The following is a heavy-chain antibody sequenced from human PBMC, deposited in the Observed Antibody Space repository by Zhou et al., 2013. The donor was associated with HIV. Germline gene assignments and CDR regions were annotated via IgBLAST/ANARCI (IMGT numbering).Heavy chain of an antibody. J-gene: IGHJ5*02. CDR1: GDTFTIYT. V-gene: IGHV1-69*05. CDR3: ARNAVVGDANWFDP. Sequence: QVQLMQSGAEVRKPGSSVQVSCKTSGDTFTIYTYGVNWLRQAPGQGLEWMGGITPMFGKTYYAQKLQGRVTITMDESSDTALLDLVSLRSDDTAIYYCARNAVVGDANWFDPWGQGTLVTVSS. CDR2: ITPMFGKT. D-gene: IGHD1-26*01.